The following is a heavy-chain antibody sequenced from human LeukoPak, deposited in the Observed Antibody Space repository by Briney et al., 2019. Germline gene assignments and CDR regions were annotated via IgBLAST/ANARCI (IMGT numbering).Heavy chain of an antibody. J-gene: IGHJ4*02. CDR3: AGGDYHGSESYANY. V-gene: IGHV4-34*01. CDR2: INHGGSI. CDR1: GGSFSGQY. D-gene: IGHD3-10*01. Sequence: PSETLSRTCAVYGGSFSGQYWGWIRQPPGKGLEWIGEINHGGSISYNASLKSRVTISLDTSKSQFSLKLSSVTAADTAVYYCAGGDYHGSESYANYWGQGTLVTVSS.